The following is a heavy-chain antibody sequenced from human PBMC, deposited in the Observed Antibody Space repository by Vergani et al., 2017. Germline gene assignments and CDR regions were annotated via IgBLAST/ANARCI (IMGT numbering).Heavy chain of an antibody. J-gene: IGHJ4*02. Sequence: EVQLLESGGGLVQPGGSLRLSCAASGFTFSSYAMSWVRQAPGKGLEGVSAISGSGGSTYYANSVKGRFTISRDNSKNTLYLQMNSLRAEETAVYYCAKGTTSPIDYWGQGTLVTVSS. V-gene: IGHV3-23*01. CDR2: ISGSGGST. D-gene: IGHD2/OR15-2a*01. CDR1: GFTFSSYA. CDR3: AKGTTSPIDY.